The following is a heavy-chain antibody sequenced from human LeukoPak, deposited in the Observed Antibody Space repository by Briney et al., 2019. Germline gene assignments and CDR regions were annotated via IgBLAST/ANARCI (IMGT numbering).Heavy chain of an antibody. J-gene: IGHJ4*02. Sequence: SETLSLTCTVSGGSISSGGYYWSWIRQHPGKGLEWIGYIYYSGSTYYNPSLKSRVTISVDTSKNQFSLKLSSVTAADTAVYYCARGTIGYCSSTSCYRVYFDYWGQGTLVTVSS. V-gene: IGHV4-31*03. CDR1: GGSISSGGYY. CDR2: IYYSGST. D-gene: IGHD2-2*02. CDR3: ARGTIGYCSSTSCYRVYFDY.